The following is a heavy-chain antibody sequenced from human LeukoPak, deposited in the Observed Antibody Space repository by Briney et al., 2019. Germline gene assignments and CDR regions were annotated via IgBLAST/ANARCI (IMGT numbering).Heavy chain of an antibody. Sequence: GGTLRLSCAASGFTFSSYGMSWVRQAPGKGLEWVSAISGSGGSTYYADSVKGRFTISRDNSKNTLYLQMNSLRAEDTAVYYCAKSSGWYQDWFDPWGQGTHVTVSS. D-gene: IGHD6-19*01. CDR1: GFTFSSYG. J-gene: IGHJ5*02. CDR2: ISGSGGST. CDR3: AKSSGWYQDWFDP. V-gene: IGHV3-23*01.